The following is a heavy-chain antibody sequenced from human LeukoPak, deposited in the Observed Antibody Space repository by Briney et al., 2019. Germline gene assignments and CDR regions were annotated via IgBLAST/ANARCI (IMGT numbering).Heavy chain of an antibody. J-gene: IGHJ6*02. CDR2: ISAYNGNT. Sequence: GTSVKVSCKASGYTFTSYGISWVRRAPGQGLEWMGWISAYNGNTNYAQKLQGRVTMTTDTSTSTAYMELRSLRSDDTAVYYCARDTIFGVVIGPYSVWGQGTTVTVSS. CDR1: GYTFTSYG. D-gene: IGHD3-3*01. V-gene: IGHV1-18*01. CDR3: ARDTIFGVVIGPYSV.